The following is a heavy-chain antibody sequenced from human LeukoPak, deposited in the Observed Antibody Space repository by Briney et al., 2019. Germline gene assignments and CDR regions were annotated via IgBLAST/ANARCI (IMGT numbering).Heavy chain of an antibody. J-gene: IGHJ6*02. CDR1: GFTFSSYS. V-gene: IGHV3-21*01. CDR3: ARENIVADGGMDV. Sequence: GRSLRLSCAASGFTFSSYSMNWVRQAPGKGLEWVSSISSSSSYIYYADTVKGRFTISRDNAKNSLYLQMNSLRAEDTAVYYCARENIVADGGMDVWGQRTTVTVSS. CDR2: ISSSSSYI. D-gene: IGHD5-12*01.